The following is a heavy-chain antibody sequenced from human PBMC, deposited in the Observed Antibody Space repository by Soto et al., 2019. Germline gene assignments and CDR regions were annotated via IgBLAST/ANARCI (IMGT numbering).Heavy chain of an antibody. CDR1: GFTFSSYA. CDR2: ISGSGGST. CDR3: AAALTGTQRTYYYYGMDV. D-gene: IGHD1-1*01. Sequence: PWGSLRLSCAASGFTFSSYAMSGFGQSPGKGLEWVSAISGSGGSTYYADSVKGRFTISRDNSKNTLYLQMNSVRAEDTAVYYCAAALTGTQRTYYYYGMDVWGQGTTVTVSS. V-gene: IGHV3-23*01. J-gene: IGHJ6*02.